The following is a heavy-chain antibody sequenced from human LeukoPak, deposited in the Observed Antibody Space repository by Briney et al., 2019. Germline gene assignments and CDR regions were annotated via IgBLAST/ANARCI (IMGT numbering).Heavy chain of an antibody. Sequence: GGSLRLSCAASGFTFSSYAMSWVRQAPGKGLEWVSAISGSGGSAYYADSVEGRFTISRDNSKNTLYLQMNSLRAEDTAVYYCAKVSPHYYGSGSYDYWGQGTLVTVSS. V-gene: IGHV3-23*01. CDR2: ISGSGGSA. J-gene: IGHJ4*02. CDR3: AKVSPHYYGSGSYDY. D-gene: IGHD3-10*01. CDR1: GFTFSSYA.